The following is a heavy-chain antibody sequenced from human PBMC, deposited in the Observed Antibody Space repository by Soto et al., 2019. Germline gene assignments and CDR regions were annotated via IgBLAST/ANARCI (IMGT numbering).Heavy chain of an antibody. J-gene: IGHJ6*02. D-gene: IGHD3-16*01. CDR3: AREVGSSWGSMDV. Sequence: ASVKVSCNASGYTFTSYYLYWGRQPPGQGLEWMGIINPSGGSTSYAQKFQGRVTMTRDTSTSTVYMELSSLRSEDTAVYYCAREVGSSWGSMDVWGQGTTFTLSS. V-gene: IGHV1-46*01. CDR1: GYTFTSYY. CDR2: INPSGGST.